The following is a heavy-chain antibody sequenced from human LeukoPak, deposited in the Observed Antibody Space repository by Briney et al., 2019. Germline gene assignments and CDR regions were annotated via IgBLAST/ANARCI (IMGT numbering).Heavy chain of an antibody. V-gene: IGHV3-23*01. Sequence: GGSLRLSCAPSGFTFSTYAMSWVRQAPGKGLEWVSSISVSGGDTYYADSVKGRFTISRDNSKNTLDLQMNSLRAEDTAVYYCASHSSSWYGFDYWGQGTLVTVSS. CDR3: ASHSSSWYGFDY. D-gene: IGHD6-13*01. CDR1: GFTFSTYA. CDR2: ISVSGGDT. J-gene: IGHJ4*02.